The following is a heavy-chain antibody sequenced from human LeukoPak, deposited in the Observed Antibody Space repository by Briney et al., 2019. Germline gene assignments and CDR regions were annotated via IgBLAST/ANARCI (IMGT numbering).Heavy chain of an antibody. CDR1: GYTFTGYY. CDR2: INPNSGGT. J-gene: IGHJ4*02. D-gene: IGHD5-18*01. V-gene: IGHV1-2*06. CDR3: ARDSVGKGYSYVHGLGY. Sequence: ASVKVSCKASGYTFTGYYMHWVRQAPGQGLEWMGRINPNSGGTNYAQKFQGRVTMTRDTSISTAYMELSRLRSDDTAVYYCARDSVGKGYSYVHGLGYWGQGTLVTVSS.